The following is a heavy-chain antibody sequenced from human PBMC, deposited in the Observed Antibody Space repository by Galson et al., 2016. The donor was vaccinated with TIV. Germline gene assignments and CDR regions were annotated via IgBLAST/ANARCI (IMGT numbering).Heavy chain of an antibody. Sequence: SVKVSCKASGGTFISYGVSWVRQAPGQGLEWMGGIIPVFGTANYAQKFQARVTMTRDTSTSTVYMGLSSLKSEDTAVYYCTRDLGRRREYWGQGTLVTVSS. CDR1: GGTFISYG. CDR3: TRDLGRRREY. V-gene: IGHV1-69*05. CDR2: IIPVFGTA. D-gene: IGHD1-26*01. J-gene: IGHJ4*02.